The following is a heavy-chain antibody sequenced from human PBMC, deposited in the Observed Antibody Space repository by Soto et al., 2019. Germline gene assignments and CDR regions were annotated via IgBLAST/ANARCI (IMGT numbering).Heavy chain of an antibody. CDR2: IYYSGST. CDR3: ARGDHATVTTRRWYFDL. J-gene: IGHJ2*01. V-gene: IGHV4-30-4*01. Sequence: QVQLQESGPGLVKPSQTLSLTCTVSGGSISSGDYYWSWIRQPPGKGLEWIGYIYYSGSTYYNPSLKSRVTISVDTSKNQFSLKLSSVTAADTAVYYCARGDHATVTTRRWYFDLWGRGTLVTVSS. CDR1: GGSISSGDYY. D-gene: IGHD4-17*01.